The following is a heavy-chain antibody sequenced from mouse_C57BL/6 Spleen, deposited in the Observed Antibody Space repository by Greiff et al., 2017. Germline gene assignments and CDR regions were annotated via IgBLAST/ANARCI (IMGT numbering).Heavy chain of an antibody. CDR2: INPNNGGT. D-gene: IGHD1-1*01. CDR1: GYTFTDYN. J-gene: IGHJ2*01. Sequence: EVQLVESGPELVKPGASVKMSCKASGYTFTDYNMHWVKQSHGKSLEWIGYINPNNGGTSYNQKVKGKATLTVNKSSSTAYMELRSLTSEDSAVYYCARDYYGRPSDYWGQGTTLTVSS. V-gene: IGHV1-22*01. CDR3: ARDYYGRPSDY.